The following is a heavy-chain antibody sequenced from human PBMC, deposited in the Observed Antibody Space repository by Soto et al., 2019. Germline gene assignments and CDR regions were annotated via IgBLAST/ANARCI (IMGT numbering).Heavy chain of an antibody. CDR1: GGTFSSYA. CDR3: ARGVLIVVVPAATNWFDP. V-gene: IGHV1-69*06. CDR2: IIPIFGTA. D-gene: IGHD2-2*01. J-gene: IGHJ5*02. Sequence: ASVKVSCKASGGTFSSYAISWVRQAPGQGLEWMGGIIPIFGTANYAQKFQGRVTTTADKSTSTAYMELSSLRSEDTAVYYCARGVLIVVVPAATNWFDPWGQGTLVTVSS.